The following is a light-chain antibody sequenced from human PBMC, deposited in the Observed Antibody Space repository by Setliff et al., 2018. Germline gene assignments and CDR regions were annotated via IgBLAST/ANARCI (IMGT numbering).Light chain of an antibody. Sequence: QSALTQPPSVSGAPGQRVTISCTGTSSDIGAGYGVHWYQQLPGTAPKLLIYGNSNRPSGVPDRFSGSKSGTSASLAIAGLQAEDEADYYCGSWDDSLNGPVFGGGTKVTVL. CDR3: GSWDDSLNGPV. CDR1: SSDIGAGYG. J-gene: IGLJ2*01. V-gene: IGLV1-40*01. CDR2: GNS.